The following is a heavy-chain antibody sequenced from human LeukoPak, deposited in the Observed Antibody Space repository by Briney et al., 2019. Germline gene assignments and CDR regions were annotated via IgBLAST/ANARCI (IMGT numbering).Heavy chain of an antibody. CDR2: ISGSGGST. Sequence: GGSLRLSCAASGFTFSSYWLHWVRQAPGKGLEWVSAISGSGGSTYYADSVKGRFTISRDNSKNTLYLQMNSLRAEDTAVYYCAKDHRIVVVITTCAFDIWGQGTMVTVSS. CDR3: AKDHRIVVVITTCAFDI. J-gene: IGHJ3*02. D-gene: IGHD3-22*01. V-gene: IGHV3-23*01. CDR1: GFTFSSYW.